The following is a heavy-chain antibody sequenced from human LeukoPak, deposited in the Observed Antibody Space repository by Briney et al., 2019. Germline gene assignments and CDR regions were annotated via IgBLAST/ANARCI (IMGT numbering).Heavy chain of an antibody. CDR3: ATGRVTNYYSYYYMDV. CDR2: IRYYGSNK. D-gene: IGHD2-21*02. V-gene: IGHV3-30*02. CDR1: GGTLSSYC. J-gene: IGHJ6*03. Sequence: GGSLTLPCAASGGTLSSYCMHWLRQAPGKGLEGVAFIRYYGSNKYYADSVKSLFTSSRDNAKNTLNLQMNILRAEDTAVYYCATGRVTNYYSYYYMDVWGKATTVT.